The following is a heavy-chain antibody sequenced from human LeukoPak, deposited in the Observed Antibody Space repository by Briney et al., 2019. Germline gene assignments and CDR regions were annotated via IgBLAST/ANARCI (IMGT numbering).Heavy chain of an antibody. D-gene: IGHD6-13*01. CDR2: IYYSGST. CDR3: ARHHPSAAGAFDI. J-gene: IGHJ3*02. Sequence: SETLSLTCTVSGGSISNYYWGWIRQPPGKGLEWIGYIYYSGSTNYNPSLKSRVTISVDTSKNQFSLKLTSVTAADTAVYYCARHHPSAAGAFDIWGQGTMVTVSS. CDR1: GGSISNYY. V-gene: IGHV4-59*08.